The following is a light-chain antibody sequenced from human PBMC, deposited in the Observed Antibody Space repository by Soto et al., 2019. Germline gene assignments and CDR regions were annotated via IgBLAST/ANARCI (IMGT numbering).Light chain of an antibody. V-gene: IGKV3-20*01. J-gene: IGKJ1*01. CDR3: QKYGRSPPLT. CDR2: GAS. CDR1: QSVSSSY. Sequence: EIVLTQSPGTLSLSPGERATLSCRASQSVSSSYLAWYQQKPGQAPRLLIYGASSRATGITDRFSGSGSGTDFTLTISRLEPEDFAVYYCQKYGRSPPLTFGQETKVEIK.